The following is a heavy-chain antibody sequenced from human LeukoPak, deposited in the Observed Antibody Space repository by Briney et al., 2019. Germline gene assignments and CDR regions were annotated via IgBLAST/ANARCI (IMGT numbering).Heavy chain of an antibody. V-gene: IGHV3-7*05. CDR3: ARAPETYNFGPLEC. D-gene: IGHD1-20*01. CDR1: GFTFSSYW. CDR2: IKQDGSEE. J-gene: IGHJ4*02. Sequence: GGSLRLSCAVSGFTFSSYWMSWVRQTPGKGLEWVANIKQDGSEEYYVDSVKGRFTISRDNAKNSLYFQMNSLRPEDTAVYYCARAPETYNFGPLECWGQGTLVTVSS.